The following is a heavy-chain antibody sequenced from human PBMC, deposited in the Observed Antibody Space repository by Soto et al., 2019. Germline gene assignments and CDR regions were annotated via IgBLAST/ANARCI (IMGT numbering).Heavy chain of an antibody. CDR2: IDPSDSQT. CDR3: ARQIHDSDDRTNFHYYFDS. V-gene: IGHV5-10-1*01. Sequence: PXQAVKVSCTGSGYSFAAYWITWVRQKPGKDLEGMWRIDPSDSQTYYSPSFPGHVTISATKSITTLFLQWSSLRAADTAMSYCARQIHDSDDRTNFHYYFDSWRQGNRVTVSS. J-gene: IGHJ4*02. D-gene: IGHD2-8*01. CDR1: GYSFAAYW.